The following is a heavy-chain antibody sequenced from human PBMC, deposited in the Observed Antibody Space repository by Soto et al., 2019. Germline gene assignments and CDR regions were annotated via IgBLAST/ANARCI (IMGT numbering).Heavy chain of an antibody. CDR2: ISYDGSNK. V-gene: IGHV3-30-3*01. Sequence: QVQLVESGGGVVQPGRSLRLSCAASGFTFSTYAMHWVRQAPGKGLEWVAVISYDGSNKYYADSVKGRFTISRDNSKNPLYLQMNSRRAADPAVYYCARGAPVDFWGQGTLVTVSS. CDR3: ARGAPVDF. CDR1: GFTFSTYA. J-gene: IGHJ4*02.